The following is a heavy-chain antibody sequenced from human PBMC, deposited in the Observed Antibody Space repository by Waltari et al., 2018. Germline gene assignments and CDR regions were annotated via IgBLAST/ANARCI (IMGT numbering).Heavy chain of an antibody. CDR1: GYTFTGYY. CDR3: ARRRGGYGIKDYGMDV. Sequence: QVQLVQSGAEVKKPGASVKVSCKASGYTFTGYYMHWVRQAPGQGLEWMGWINPNSGGTNYAQKFQGWVTMTRDTSISTAYMELSRLRSDDTAVYYCARRRGGYGIKDYGMDVWGQGTTVTVSS. J-gene: IGHJ6*02. D-gene: IGHD5-12*01. CDR2: INPNSGGT. V-gene: IGHV1-2*04.